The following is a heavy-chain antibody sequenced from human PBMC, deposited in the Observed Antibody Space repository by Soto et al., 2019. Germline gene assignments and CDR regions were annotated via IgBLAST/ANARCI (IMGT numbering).Heavy chain of an antibody. CDR2: IYYSGST. CDR3: ASFKWELPPGDY. CDR1: GGSISSGGYS. D-gene: IGHD1-26*01. Sequence: SETLSLTCAVSGGSISSGGYSWSWIRQPPGKGLEWIGYIYYSGSTYYNPSLKSRVTISVGTSKNQFSLKLSSVTAADTAVYYCASFKWELPPGDYWGQGTLVTVSS. J-gene: IGHJ4*02. V-gene: IGHV4-30-2*03.